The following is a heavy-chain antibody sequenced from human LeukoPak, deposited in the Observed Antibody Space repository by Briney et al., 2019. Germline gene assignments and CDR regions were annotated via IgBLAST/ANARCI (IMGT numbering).Heavy chain of an antibody. V-gene: IGHV3-30*03. J-gene: IGHJ3*02. D-gene: IGHD6-6*01. CDR1: GFTFSSYD. CDR3: ARDRARGRSSSPAFDI. Sequence: GRSLRLSCAGAGFTFSSYDMHWVRQAPGKGLEWVALISYDGSNKYYADSVKGRFIIFRDNSKDTLYLYMNRLRTDDTALYYCARDRARGRSSSPAFDIWGQGTMVTVSS. CDR2: ISYDGSNK.